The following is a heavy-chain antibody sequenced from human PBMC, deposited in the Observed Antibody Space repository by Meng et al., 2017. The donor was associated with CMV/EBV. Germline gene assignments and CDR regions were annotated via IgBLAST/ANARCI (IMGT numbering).Heavy chain of an antibody. V-gene: IGHV3-23*01. CDR3: EKTRYSGSYGVDY. CDR2: ISGSGGNT. D-gene: IGHD1-26*01. J-gene: IGHJ4*02. Sequence: AAAGFILSSCAMSWVRQARGKGREWISAISGSGGNTYYADSVKGRFTNYRNNSKNTLDRQLNSLRAEDTAVYYCEKTRYSGSYGVDYWGQGTLVTVSS. CDR1: GFILSSCA.